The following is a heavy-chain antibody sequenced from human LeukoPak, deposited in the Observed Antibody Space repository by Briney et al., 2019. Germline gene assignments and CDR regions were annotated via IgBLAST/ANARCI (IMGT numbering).Heavy chain of an antibody. V-gene: IGHV3-53*01. D-gene: IGHD5-24*01. J-gene: IGHJ4*02. CDR1: GFTVSSNY. CDR3: ARVEMAYYFDY. Sequence: PGGPLRLSCAASGFTVSSNYMSWVRQAPGKGLEWVSLIYSGGSTYYADSVKGRFTISRDNSKNTLYLQMNSLRAEDTAVYYCARVEMAYYFDYWGQGTLVTVSS. CDR2: IYSGGST.